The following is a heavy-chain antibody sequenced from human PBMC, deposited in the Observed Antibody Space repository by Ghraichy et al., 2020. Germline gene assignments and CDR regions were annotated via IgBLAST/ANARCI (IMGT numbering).Heavy chain of an antibody. CDR3: ARGRDCRGDCLWGFDS. J-gene: IGHJ4*02. D-gene: IGHD2-21*02. V-gene: IGHV3-21*06. CDR2: ISSNSGYI. Sequence: GESLNISCTASGFPFSSYTLNWVRQAPGQGLEWVSLISSNSGYIKYKESLKGRFTISRDNAKNTVYLQMDSLGAEDTAVYYCARGRDCRGDCLWGFDSWGQGILVTVSS. CDR1: GFPFSSYT.